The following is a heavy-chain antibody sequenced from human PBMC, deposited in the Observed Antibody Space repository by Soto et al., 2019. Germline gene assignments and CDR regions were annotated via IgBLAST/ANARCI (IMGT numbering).Heavy chain of an antibody. CDR1: GDSMTKYY. D-gene: IGHD1-26*01. CDR2: VYTSGST. CDR3: ARTVGAAYYFDF. J-gene: IGHJ4*02. V-gene: IGHV4-4*07. Sequence: PSETLSLTCTVSGDSMTKYYWSWIRQPAGKGLEWIGRVYTSGSTNYNPSLKSRVTMSIDTSNNHFSLTLKSVTAADTAVYYCARTVGAAYYFDFWGQGAPVTVSS.